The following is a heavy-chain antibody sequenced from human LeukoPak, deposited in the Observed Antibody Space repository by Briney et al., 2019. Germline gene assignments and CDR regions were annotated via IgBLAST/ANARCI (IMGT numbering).Heavy chain of an antibody. CDR3: ARDSAENMYSSSWFYYYYMDV. CDR2: IKQDGSEK. CDR1: GFTFSSYW. Sequence: GGSLRLSCAASGFTFSSYWMSWVRQAPGKGLEWVANIKQDGSEKYYVDSVRGRFTTSRDNAKNSLYLQMNSLRAEDTAVYYCARDSAENMYSSSWFYYYYMDVWGKGTTVTISS. V-gene: IGHV3-7*01. J-gene: IGHJ6*03. D-gene: IGHD6-13*01.